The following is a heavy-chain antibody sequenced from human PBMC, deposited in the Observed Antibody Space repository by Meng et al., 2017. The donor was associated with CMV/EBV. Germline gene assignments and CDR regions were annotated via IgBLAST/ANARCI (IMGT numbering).Heavy chain of an antibody. J-gene: IGHJ6*02. V-gene: IGHV3-7*01. CDR1: GFTSSSYW. CDR2: IKQDGSEK. CDR3: ARDNEGGYDFWSGYYGYYYYGMDV. Sequence: GGSLRLSCAASGFTSSSYWMSWVRQAPGKGLEWVANIKQDGSEKYYVDSVKGRFTISRDNAKNSLYLQMNSLRAEDTAVYYCARDNEGGYDFWSGYYGYYYYGMDVWGQGTTVTVSS. D-gene: IGHD3-3*01.